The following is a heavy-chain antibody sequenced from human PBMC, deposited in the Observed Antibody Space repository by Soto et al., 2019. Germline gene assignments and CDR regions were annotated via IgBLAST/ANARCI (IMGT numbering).Heavy chain of an antibody. V-gene: IGHV4-34*02. J-gene: IGHJ5*02. CDR3: VRKGVGASGLGCFDP. CDR1: GGSFTSYY. Sequence: QVQLQQWGAGLLKSSETLSLTCAVYGGSFTSYYWTWIRQSPDKGLEWIGEINHSGHTNYNPSFQSRVAISVDTSKNQFFLNLTSVTAADRGVYYCVRKGVGASGLGCFDPWGQGTLVTVSS. CDR2: INHSGHT. D-gene: IGHD1-26*01.